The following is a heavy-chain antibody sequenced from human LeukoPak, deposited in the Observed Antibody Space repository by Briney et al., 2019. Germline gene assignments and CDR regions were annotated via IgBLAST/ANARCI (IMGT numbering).Heavy chain of an antibody. V-gene: IGHV1-8*03. D-gene: IGHD1-26*01. CDR1: GYTFTSYD. CDR3: ARGQEWELIDY. CDR2: MNPNSGNT. Sequence: GASVKDSCKASGYTFTSYDINWVRQATGQGLEWMGWMNPNSGNTGYAQKFQGRVTITRNTSISTAYMELSSLRSEDTAVYYCARGQEWELIDYWGQGTLVTVSS. J-gene: IGHJ4*02.